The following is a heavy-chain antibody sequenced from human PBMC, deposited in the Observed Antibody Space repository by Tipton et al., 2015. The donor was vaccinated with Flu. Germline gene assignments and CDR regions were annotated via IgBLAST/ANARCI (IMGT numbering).Heavy chain of an antibody. CDR1: GGSISSYC. V-gene: IGHV4-4*07. D-gene: IGHD3-10*01. Sequence: TLSLTCSVSGGSISSYCWSWLRQPAGKRLEWIGRFCTTGNTNYNPSLKGRVTMSVDTSKNQFSLKLSSVTAADTAVYYCATGGGDFDHWGQGTLVAVSS. CDR2: FCTTGNT. CDR3: ATGGGDFDH. J-gene: IGHJ4*02.